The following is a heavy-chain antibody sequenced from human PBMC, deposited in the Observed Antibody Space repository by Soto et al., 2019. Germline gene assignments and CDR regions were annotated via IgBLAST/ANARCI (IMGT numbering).Heavy chain of an antibody. Sequence: SETLSLTCAVYGWSLSGNYWGWIRQPPGKGLEWIGETHHSGSTAYNPSLKSRVTISVDTSRNQFSLKLNSVTAADTAVYYCARTTAAIHLNYWSQGTLVTVSS. CDR2: THHSGST. CDR3: ARTTAAIHLNY. J-gene: IGHJ4*02. D-gene: IGHD2-21*02. CDR1: GWSLSGNY. V-gene: IGHV4-34*01.